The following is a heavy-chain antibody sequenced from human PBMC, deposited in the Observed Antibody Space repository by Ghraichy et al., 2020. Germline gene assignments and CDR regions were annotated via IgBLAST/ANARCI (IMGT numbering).Heavy chain of an antibody. V-gene: IGHV3-11*01. J-gene: IGHJ4*02. CDR1: GFTFSDYY. D-gene: IGHD6-19*01. CDR2: VSSSGATI. Sequence: GGSLRLSCAASGFTFSDYYMSWIRQAPGKGLEWVSYVSSSGATINYADSVKGRFTISRDNTKNSLYLQMTSLRAEDTAVYYCARTPIGVTGSYWGQGTLVTVSS. CDR3: ARTPIGVTGSY.